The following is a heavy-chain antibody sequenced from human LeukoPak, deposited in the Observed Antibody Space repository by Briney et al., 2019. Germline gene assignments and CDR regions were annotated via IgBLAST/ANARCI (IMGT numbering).Heavy chain of an antibody. CDR2: TYYRSKWYN. CDR1: GDSVSSNSAA. D-gene: IGHD3-22*01. V-gene: IGHV6-1*01. J-gene: IGHJ6*02. CDR3: ARDPYYYDSSGYYSKIYYYYGMDV. Sequence: SQTLSLTCAISGDSVSSNSAAWNWIGQSPSRGLEWLGRTYYRSKWYNDYAVSVKSRITINPDTSKNQFSLQLNSVTPEDTAVYYCARDPYYYDSSGYYSKIYYYYGMDVWGQGTTVTVSS.